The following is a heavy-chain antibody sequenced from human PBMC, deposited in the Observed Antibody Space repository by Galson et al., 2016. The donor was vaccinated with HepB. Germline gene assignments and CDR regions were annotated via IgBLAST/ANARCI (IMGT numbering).Heavy chain of an antibody. J-gene: IGHJ4*02. V-gene: IGHV4-4*02. Sequence: ETLSLTCGVSGASISGYNWWNWVRQSPGKGLEWIGEISHSGGTKYNPSPKSRVTISVDKATNQFHLKLTSVTAADTAIYYCARVTHTAEFYFDSWGQGALVTVSS. CDR1: GASISGYNW. CDR3: ARVTHTAEFYFDS. CDR2: ISHSGGT. D-gene: IGHD4-17*01.